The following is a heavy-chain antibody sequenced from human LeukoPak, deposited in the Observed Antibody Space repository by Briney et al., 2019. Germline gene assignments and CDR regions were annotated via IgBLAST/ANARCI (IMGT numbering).Heavy chain of an antibody. V-gene: IGHV3-53*01. D-gene: IGHD2-8*02. Sequence: PGGSLRLSCTGSGFSVYSHNYMNWVRQAPGKGLEWVSLINTDGSAYYADSVKGRFTLSRDISRNTLYLQMNNLRAEDTATYYCAREGYCTVASCSVWGKGTTVTVSS. CDR2: INTDGSA. CDR3: AREGYCTVASCSV. CDR1: GFSVYSHNY. J-gene: IGHJ6*04.